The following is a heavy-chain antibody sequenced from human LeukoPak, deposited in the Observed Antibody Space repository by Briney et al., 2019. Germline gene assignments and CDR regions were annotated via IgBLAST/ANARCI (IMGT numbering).Heavy chain of an antibody. Sequence: SQTLSLTCAISGDSVSSNSVAWNWIRQSPSRGLELLGRTYYRSKWYSDYAVFVKSRITINPDTSKNQFSLQLKSVTPEDTAVYYCARVVSREWFFDYWGQGTLVTVSS. CDR2: TYYRSKWYS. CDR1: GDSVSSNSVA. CDR3: ARVVSREWFFDY. V-gene: IGHV6-1*01. D-gene: IGHD3-3*01. J-gene: IGHJ4*02.